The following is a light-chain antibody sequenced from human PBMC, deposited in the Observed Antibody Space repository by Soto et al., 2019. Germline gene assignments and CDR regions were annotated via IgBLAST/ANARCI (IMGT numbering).Light chain of an antibody. J-gene: IGLJ2*01. CDR3: CSYAGYYTFVV. Sequence: QSALTQPRSVSGSPGQSVTISCTGTSSDVGGYNYVSWYQQHPGKAPKLMIYDVSKRPSGVPDRFSGSKSGNTASLTISGLQAEDEADYYCCSYAGYYTFVVFGGGTQLTVL. V-gene: IGLV2-11*01. CDR2: DVS. CDR1: SSDVGGYNY.